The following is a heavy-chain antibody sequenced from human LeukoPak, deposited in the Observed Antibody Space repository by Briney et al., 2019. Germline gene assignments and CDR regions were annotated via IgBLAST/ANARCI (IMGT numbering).Heavy chain of an antibody. J-gene: IGHJ4*02. CDR2: ISYDGSNK. CDR3: RVVITTTDY. V-gene: IGHV3-30*04. CDR1: GFTFSSYA. Sequence: PGRSLRLSCAASGFTFSSYAMHWVRQAPGKGLEWVALISYDGSNKYYADSVKGRFTISRDNSKNTLYLQMNSLRAEDTAVYYCRVVITTTDYWGQGTLVTVSS. D-gene: IGHD3-22*01.